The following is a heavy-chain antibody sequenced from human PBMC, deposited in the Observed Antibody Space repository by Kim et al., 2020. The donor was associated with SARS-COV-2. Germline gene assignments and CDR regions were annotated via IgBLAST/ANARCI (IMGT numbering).Heavy chain of an antibody. CDR2: ISSSSTYI. J-gene: IGHJ2*01. CDR1: GFTFSSYS. D-gene: IGHD3-22*01. CDR3: ARGGMIVVVITSYWYFYL. Sequence: GGSLRLSCAASGFTFSSYSMNWVRQAPGKGLEWVSSISSSSTYIYYADSVKGRFTISRDNAKNSLYLQMNSLRAEDTAVYYCARGGMIVVVITSYWYFYLWGRGSLVTLSS. V-gene: IGHV3-21*01.